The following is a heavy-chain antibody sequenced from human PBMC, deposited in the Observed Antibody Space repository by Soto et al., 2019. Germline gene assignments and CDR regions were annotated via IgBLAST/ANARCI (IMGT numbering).Heavy chain of an antibody. Sequence: ASVKVSCKASGYTFSSYPIHWVRQAPGQRLEWMGWINAGNGNTKYSQKFQGRVTITRDTSASTAYMELSSLRSEDTAVYYCARDWDRYYYGMDVWGQGTTVTDSS. CDR3: ARDWDRYYYGMDV. CDR1: GYTFSSYP. V-gene: IGHV1-3*01. J-gene: IGHJ6*02. CDR2: INAGNGNT. D-gene: IGHD1-26*01.